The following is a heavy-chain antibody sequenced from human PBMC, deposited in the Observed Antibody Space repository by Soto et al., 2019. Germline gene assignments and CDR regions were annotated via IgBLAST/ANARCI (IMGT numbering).Heavy chain of an antibody. CDR2: ISAYNGNT. V-gene: IGHV1-18*01. CDR3: ARDRGDDYSAYGGAFDI. CDR1: GYTFTSYG. D-gene: IGHD4-17*01. Sequence: QVQLVQSGAEVKKPGASVKVSCKASGYTFTSYGISWVRQAPGQGLEWMGWISAYNGNTNYAQKLQGRVTMTTDTSTSKAYMERRSLRSDDKAVYYCARDRGDDYSAYGGAFDIWGQGTMVTVSS. J-gene: IGHJ3*02.